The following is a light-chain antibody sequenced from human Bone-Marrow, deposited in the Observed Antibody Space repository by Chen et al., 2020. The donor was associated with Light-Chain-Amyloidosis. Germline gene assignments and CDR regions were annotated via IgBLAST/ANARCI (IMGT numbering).Light chain of an antibody. Sequence: SYVLTQPSSVSVAPGQPATIPCGGNNIGSTSVHWYQQTPGQAPLLVVYDDSDRPPGIPERLSGSNSGNTATLTISRVEAGDEADYYCQVWDRSSDRPVFGGGTKLTVL. CDR3: QVWDRSSDRPV. CDR1: NIGSTS. V-gene: IGLV3-21*02. J-gene: IGLJ3*02. CDR2: DDS.